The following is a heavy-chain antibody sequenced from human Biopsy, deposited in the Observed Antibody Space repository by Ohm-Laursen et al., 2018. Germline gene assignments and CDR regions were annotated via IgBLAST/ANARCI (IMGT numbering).Heavy chain of an antibody. CDR1: GFTYTTFA. CDR3: AKGGTITIFGVVINNCFDP. CDR2: ISANGATS. J-gene: IGHJ5*02. V-gene: IGHV3-23*01. Sequence: SLRLSCAASGFTYTTFAMSWVRQAPGKGPEWGSTISANGATSYYADSVKGRFTISRDNSKNTLYLQMNSVRADDTAIYYCAKGGTITIFGVVINNCFDPWGQGTRVTVSS. D-gene: IGHD3-3*01.